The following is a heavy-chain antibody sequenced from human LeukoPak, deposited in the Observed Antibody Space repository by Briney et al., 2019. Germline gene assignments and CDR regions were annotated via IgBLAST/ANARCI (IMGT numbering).Heavy chain of an antibody. CDR3: ASATTVSDFDY. D-gene: IGHD4-17*01. CDR2: INHSGST. J-gene: IGHJ4*02. Sequence: PSESLSLTCAVYGGSFSGYYCSWIRQPPGKGLEWIGEINHSGSTNYNPSLKSRVTISVDTSKNQFSLKLSSVTAADTAVYYCASATTVSDFDYWGQGTLVTVSS. CDR1: GGSFSGYY. V-gene: IGHV4-34*01.